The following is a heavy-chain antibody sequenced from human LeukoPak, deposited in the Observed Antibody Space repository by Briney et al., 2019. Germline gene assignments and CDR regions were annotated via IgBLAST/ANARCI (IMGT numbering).Heavy chain of an antibody. J-gene: IGHJ4*02. V-gene: IGHV4-59*08. D-gene: IGHD5-12*01. Sequence: SETLSLTCTVTGGSVSSYYWTWIRQPPGKGLEWIGYIWNSGTTNYNPSVKSNSRTNYNSSLKSRVTISLDTSKNQFSLKLSSVTAADTAVYYCARMGGYSGYATHWGQGTLVTVSS. CDR2: IWNSGTTNYNPSVKSNSRT. CDR1: GGSVSSYY. CDR3: ARMGGYSGYATH.